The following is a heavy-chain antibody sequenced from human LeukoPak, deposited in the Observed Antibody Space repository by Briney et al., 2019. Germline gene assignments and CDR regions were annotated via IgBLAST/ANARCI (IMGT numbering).Heavy chain of an antibody. Sequence: ASVKVSCKASGYTFTSYYMHWVCQAPGEGLEWMVIINPSGGSTSYAQKFQGRVTMTRDMSTSTAYMELRSLRSDDTAVYYCARSGSGSYRGNFDYWGQGTLVTVSS. CDR3: ARSGSGSYRGNFDY. D-gene: IGHD1-26*01. CDR1: GYTFTSYY. V-gene: IGHV1-46*01. J-gene: IGHJ4*02. CDR2: INPSGGST.